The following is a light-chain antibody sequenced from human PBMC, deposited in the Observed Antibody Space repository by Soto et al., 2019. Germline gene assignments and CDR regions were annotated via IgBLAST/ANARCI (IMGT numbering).Light chain of an antibody. V-gene: IGLV1-44*01. J-gene: IGLJ2*01. CDR1: SSNIGSNT. CDR2: SNN. Sequence: QSALTQPPSASGTPGQRVTISCSGSSSNIGSNTVNWYQQLPGTAPKLLIYSNNKRPSGVPDRFSGSKSGTSASLAISGLQSEDEADYYCAAWDDSLNGSLVFGGGTKLTVL. CDR3: AAWDDSLNGSLV.